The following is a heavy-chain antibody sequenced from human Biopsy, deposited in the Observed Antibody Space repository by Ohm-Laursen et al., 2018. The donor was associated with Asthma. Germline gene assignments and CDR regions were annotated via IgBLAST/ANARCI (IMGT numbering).Heavy chain of an antibody. CDR1: GFSVSTRGMS. V-gene: IGHV2-70*04. D-gene: IGHD1-1*01. CDR2: IDWEDDT. Sequence: TQTLTLTCSCSGFSVSTRGMSVSWIRQPPGKALEWLARIDWEDDTFYSTPLRTRLTISKDTSKNQVVLTMTNMDPVDTSIYFCGRHNDYWGQGILVTVSS. J-gene: IGHJ4*02. CDR3: GRHNDY.